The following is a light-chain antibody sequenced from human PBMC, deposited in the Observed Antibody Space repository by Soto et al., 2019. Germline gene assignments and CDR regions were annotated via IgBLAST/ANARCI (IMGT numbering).Light chain of an antibody. CDR1: SGDIGTYNL. J-gene: IGLJ2*01. CDR2: EGN. Sequence: QSLLTQPASVSGSPGQSITISCTGSSGDIGTYNLVSWYQQHPGRAPKLIIFEGNKRPSGVSNRFSASKSGNTASLAISGLQAEDEADYHCCSYAGRSTVICGGGTKLTVL. V-gene: IGLV2-23*01. CDR3: CSYAGRSTVI.